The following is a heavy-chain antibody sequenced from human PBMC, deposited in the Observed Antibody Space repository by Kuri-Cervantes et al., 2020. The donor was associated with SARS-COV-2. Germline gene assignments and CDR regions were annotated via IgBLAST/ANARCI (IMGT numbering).Heavy chain of an antibody. D-gene: IGHD2-15*01. CDR3: ARDSEVVVAPSAFDI. V-gene: IGHV3-21*01. CDR2: ISSSSSYI. J-gene: IGHJ3*02. CDR1: GFIFSSYS. Sequence: ETLSLTCAASGFIFSSYSMNWVRQAPGKGLEWVSSISSSSSYIYYADSVKGRFTISRDNAKNSLYLQMNSLRAEDTAVYYCARDSEVVVAPSAFDIWGQGTMVTVSS.